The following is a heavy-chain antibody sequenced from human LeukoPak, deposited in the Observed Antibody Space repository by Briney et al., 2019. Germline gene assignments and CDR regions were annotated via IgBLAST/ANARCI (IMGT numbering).Heavy chain of an antibody. CDR2: IYYSGST. Sequence: SETLSLTCTVSGGSISSSSYYWGWIRQPPGKGLEWIGSIYYSGSTYYNPSLKSRVTISVDTSKNQFSLKLSSVTAADTAVYYCARPLLWFGVTSRYYMDVWGKGTTVTVSS. CDR1: GGSISSSSYY. J-gene: IGHJ6*03. V-gene: IGHV4-39*01. CDR3: ARPLLWFGVTSRYYMDV. D-gene: IGHD3-10*01.